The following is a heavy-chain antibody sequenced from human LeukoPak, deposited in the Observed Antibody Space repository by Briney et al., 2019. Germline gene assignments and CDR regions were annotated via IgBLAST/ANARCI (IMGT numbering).Heavy chain of an antibody. CDR1: GFTFNNYV. CDR2: ISCDGSNK. J-gene: IGHJ4*02. V-gene: IGHV3-30*18. D-gene: IGHD2-21*02. CDR3: VKDLNCGGDCYSAAGH. Sequence: GKSLRPSCAASGFTFNNYVIHWVRQAPGKGLEWVAVISCDGSNKYYVDSVKGRFTISRDNSKNTLFLQMNSLRAEDTAVYYCVKDLNCGGDCYSAAGHWGQGILVTVSS.